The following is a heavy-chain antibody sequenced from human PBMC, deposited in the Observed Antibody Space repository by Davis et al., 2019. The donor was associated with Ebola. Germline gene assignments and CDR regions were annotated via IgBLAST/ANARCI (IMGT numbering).Heavy chain of an antibody. V-gene: IGHV3-7*03. CDR1: GFTFKNHL. D-gene: IGHD3-16*01. CDR2: IKQDGSEN. Sequence: PGGSLRLSCTASGFTFKNHLMIWVRQAPGKGLEWLANIKQDGSENYYVDSVKGRFTISRDNAKNSMSLQMNSVRSEDTAVYYCARTMAPLGGVAFEIWGQGTMVTVSS. J-gene: IGHJ3*02. CDR3: ARTMAPLGGVAFEI.